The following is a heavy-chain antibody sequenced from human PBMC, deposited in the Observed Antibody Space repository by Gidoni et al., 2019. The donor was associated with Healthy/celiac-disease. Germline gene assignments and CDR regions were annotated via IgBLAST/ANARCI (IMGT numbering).Heavy chain of an antibody. CDR2: ISSSSSYI. CDR3: ARDGDGSSSEGYYYYYMDV. D-gene: IGHD6-6*01. J-gene: IGHJ6*03. CDR1: GFTFSSYS. Sequence: EVQLVESGGGLVKPGGSLRLSCAASGFTFSSYSMNWVRQALGKGLEWVSSISSSSSYIYYADSVKGRFTISRDNAKNSLYLQMNSLRAEDTAVYYCARDGDGSSSEGYYYYYMDVWGKGTTVTVSS. V-gene: IGHV3-21*01.